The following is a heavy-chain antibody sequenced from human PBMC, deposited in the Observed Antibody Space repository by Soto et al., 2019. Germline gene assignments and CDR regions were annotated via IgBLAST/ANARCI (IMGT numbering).Heavy chain of an antibody. CDR1: GFSLSTSGVG. CDR2: IYWDDDK. D-gene: IGHD3-3*01. Sequence: QITLKESGPTLVKPTQTLTLTCTFSGFSLSTSGVGVGWIRQPPGKALEWLALIYWDDDKRYSPSLKSRLTITKDTSKNQVVLTMTNMDPVDTATYYCAHRRIFGVVIPDHDAFDIWGQGTMVTVSS. J-gene: IGHJ3*02. V-gene: IGHV2-5*02. CDR3: AHRRIFGVVIPDHDAFDI.